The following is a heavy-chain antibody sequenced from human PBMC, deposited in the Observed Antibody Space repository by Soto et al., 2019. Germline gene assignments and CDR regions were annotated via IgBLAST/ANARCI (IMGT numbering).Heavy chain of an antibody. V-gene: IGHV3-23*01. CDR2: ISGSGGST. Sequence: PGGSLRLSCAASGFTFSSYAMNWVRQAPGKGLEWVSVISGSGGSTYYADSGKGRFTISRDNSKNTLYLQMNSLRAEDTVVYYYAKRAHALYFDSWCQGTVVTVSS. CDR1: GFTFSSYA. J-gene: IGHJ4*02. CDR3: AKRAHALYFDS.